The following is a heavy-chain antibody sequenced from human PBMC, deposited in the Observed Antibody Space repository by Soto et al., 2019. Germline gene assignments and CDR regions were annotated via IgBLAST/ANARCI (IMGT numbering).Heavy chain of an antibody. CDR3: AKAWRDSFRGYYYYYMDV. D-gene: IGHD3-10*01. V-gene: IGHV3-30*18. CDR1: GFTFSSYG. Sequence: PGGSLRLSCAASGFTFSSYGMHWVRQAPGKGLEWVAVISYDGSNKYYADSVKGRFTISRDNSKNTLYLQMNSLRAEDTAVYYCAKAWRDSFRGYYYYYMDVWGKGTTVTVSS. CDR2: ISYDGSNK. J-gene: IGHJ6*03.